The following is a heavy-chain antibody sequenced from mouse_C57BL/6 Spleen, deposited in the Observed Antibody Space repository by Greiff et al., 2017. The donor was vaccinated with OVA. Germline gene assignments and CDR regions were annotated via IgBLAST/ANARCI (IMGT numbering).Heavy chain of an antibody. D-gene: IGHD2-4*01. CDR3: ARQWDYDGFFDY. V-gene: IGHV5-6*01. CDR2: ISSGGSYT. Sequence: EVMLVESGGDLVKPGGSLKLSCAASGFTFSSYGMSWVRQTPDKRLEWVATISSGGSYTYYPDSVKGRFTISRDNAKNTLYLQMSSLKSEDTAMYYCARQWDYDGFFDYWGQGTTLTVSS. J-gene: IGHJ2*01. CDR1: GFTFSSYG.